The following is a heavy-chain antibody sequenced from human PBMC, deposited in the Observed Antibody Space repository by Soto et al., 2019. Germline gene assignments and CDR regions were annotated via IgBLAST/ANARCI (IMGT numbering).Heavy chain of an antibody. CDR2: ISYDGGNK. V-gene: IGHV3-30*18. CDR1: GFTFTSYG. D-gene: IGHD1-7*01. Sequence: QVQLVESGGGVVQPGRSLRLSCAASGFTFTSYGMHWVRQAPGKGLEWVAVISYDGGNKYYADSVKGRIAISRDNSKNTLYLQMNSLRAEDTAVYYCAKSEGYNWNYVSYWGQGTLVTVSS. J-gene: IGHJ4*02. CDR3: AKSEGYNWNYVSY.